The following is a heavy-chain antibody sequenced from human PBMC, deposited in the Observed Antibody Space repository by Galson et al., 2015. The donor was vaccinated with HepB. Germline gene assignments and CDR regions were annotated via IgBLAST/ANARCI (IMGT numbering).Heavy chain of an antibody. CDR1: GYTFTSYG. CDR2: ISAYNGNT. CDR3: ARDLQGGKRSTMVRGVNPLDY. D-gene: IGHD3-10*01. Sequence: SVKVSCKASGYTFTSYGISWVRQAPGQGLEWMGWISAYNGNTNYAQKLQGRVTMTTDTSTSTAYMELRSLRSDDTAVYYCARDLQGGKRSTMVRGVNPLDYWGQGTLVTVSS. J-gene: IGHJ4*02. V-gene: IGHV1-18*04.